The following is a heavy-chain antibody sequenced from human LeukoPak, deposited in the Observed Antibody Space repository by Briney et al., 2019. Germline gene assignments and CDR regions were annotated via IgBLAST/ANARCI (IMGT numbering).Heavy chain of an antibody. CDR3: AKEEWLGRMNYFDS. V-gene: IGHV3-23*01. Sequence: GGSLRLSCAASAFTFASYAMSWVRLAPGKGLEWVSSILGSGGGDTTYYADSVQGRFTISRDNSKNTLFLQIYSLRAEDTAVYYCAKEEWLGRMNYFDSWGQGTLVTVSS. D-gene: IGHD3-3*01. CDR1: AFTFASYA. J-gene: IGHJ4*02. CDR2: ILGSGGGDTT.